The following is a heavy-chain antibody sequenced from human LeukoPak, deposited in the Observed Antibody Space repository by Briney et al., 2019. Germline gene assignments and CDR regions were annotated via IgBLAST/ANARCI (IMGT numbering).Heavy chain of an antibody. CDR3: ARGDYDYVWGSYRYPPDY. V-gene: IGHV1-46*01. J-gene: IGHJ4*02. CDR2: INPSGGST. D-gene: IGHD3-16*02. CDR1: GYTFTSYA. Sequence: GASVKVSCKASGYTFTSYAMNWVRQAPGQGLEWMGIINPSGGSTSYAQKFQGRVSMTRDMSTSTVYMELSSLRSEDTAVYYCARGDYDYVWGSYRYPPDYWGQGTLVTVSS.